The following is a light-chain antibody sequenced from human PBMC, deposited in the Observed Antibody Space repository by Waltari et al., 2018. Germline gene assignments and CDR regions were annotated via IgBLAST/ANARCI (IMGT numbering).Light chain of an antibody. CDR3: QQFKSFLIT. Sequence: AIQLTPSPSSLSASVGDRVTITCRATQCINSALVWYQQKPGKAPKLLIYDASSLESGVPSRFSGSGYGTDFTLTISSLQPEDFATYYCQQFKSFLITFGQGTRLEIK. CDR1: QCINSA. CDR2: DAS. V-gene: IGKV1-13*02. J-gene: IGKJ5*01.